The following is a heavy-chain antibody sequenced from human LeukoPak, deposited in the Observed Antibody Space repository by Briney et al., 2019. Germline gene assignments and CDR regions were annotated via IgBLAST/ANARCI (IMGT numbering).Heavy chain of an antibody. V-gene: IGHV3-30*03. Sequence: GGSLRLSCAASGFTFSSYGMHWARQAPGKGLGWVAVISYDGSNKYYADSVKGRFTISRDNSKNTLYLQMNSLRSEDTAVYYCATTDTAMDSGDYWGQGTLVTVSS. D-gene: IGHD5-18*01. J-gene: IGHJ4*02. CDR3: ATTDTAMDSGDY. CDR2: ISYDGSNK. CDR1: GFTFSSYG.